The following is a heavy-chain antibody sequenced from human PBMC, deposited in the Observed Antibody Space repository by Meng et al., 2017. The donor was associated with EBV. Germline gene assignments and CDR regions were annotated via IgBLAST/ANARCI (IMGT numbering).Heavy chain of an antibody. CDR2: INAGNGNT. CDR3: AKDLAGGIAVDY. CDR1: GYTFTSYA. J-gene: IGHJ4*02. Sequence: QVQLVQSGAEVKKPGASVKVSCKASGYTFTSYAMHWVRQAPGQRLEWMGWINAGNGNTKYSQKFQGRVTITRDTSASTAYMELSSLRSEDTAVYYCAKDLAGGIAVDYWGQGTLVTVSS. D-gene: IGHD6-13*01. V-gene: IGHV1-3*01.